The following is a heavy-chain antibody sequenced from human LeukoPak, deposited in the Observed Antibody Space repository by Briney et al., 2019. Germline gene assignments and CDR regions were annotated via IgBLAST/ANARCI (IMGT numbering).Heavy chain of an antibody. CDR3: AREEEYSSSWYELGFDP. CDR1: GGSISSYY. CDR2: IYTSGST. V-gene: IGHV4-4*07. D-gene: IGHD6-13*01. Sequence: ASGTLSLTCTVSGGSISSYYWSWIRQPAGKGLEWIGRIYTSGSTNYNPSLKSRVTMSVDTSKNQFSLKLSSVTAADTAVYYCAREEEYSSSWYELGFDPWGQGTLVTVSS. J-gene: IGHJ5*02.